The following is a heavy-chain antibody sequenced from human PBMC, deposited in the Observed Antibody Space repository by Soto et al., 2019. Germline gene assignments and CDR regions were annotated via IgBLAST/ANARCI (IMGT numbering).Heavy chain of an antibody. CDR2: VSIGGST. CDR3: ATRRGAGGHFDY. V-gene: IGHV3-23*01. J-gene: IGHJ4*02. Sequence: DVQLLESGGGLVQPEGSLRLSCAASGFTFSSYAMGWVRQGPGNGLEGVAVVSIGGSTHYADSVRGRFTISRDNSKNTLSLQMNSLTAEYTAVDFGATRRGAGGHFDYWGQGAVVTVSS. CDR1: GFTFSSYA. D-gene: IGHD2-15*01.